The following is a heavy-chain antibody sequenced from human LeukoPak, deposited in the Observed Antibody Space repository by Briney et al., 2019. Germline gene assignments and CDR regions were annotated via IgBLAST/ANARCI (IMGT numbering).Heavy chain of an antibody. CDR2: IYTSGST. J-gene: IGHJ5*02. D-gene: IGHD3-10*01. CDR1: GGSISSGSYY. CDR3: ARSSREHYYGSGSYLNWFDP. V-gene: IGHV4-61*02. Sequence: SETLSLTCTVSGGSISSGSYYWSWIRQPAGKGLEWIGRIYTSGSTYYNPSLKSRVTISVDTSKNQFSLKLSSVTAADTAVYYCARSSREHYYGSGSYLNWFDPWGQGTLVTVSS.